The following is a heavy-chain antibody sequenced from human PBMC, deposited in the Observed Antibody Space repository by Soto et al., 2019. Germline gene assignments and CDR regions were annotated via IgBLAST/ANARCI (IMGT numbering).Heavy chain of an antibody. CDR1: GGSISSSSYY. J-gene: IGHJ4*02. V-gene: IGHV4-39*02. CDR2: IYYRGNT. Sequence: SETLSLTCTVSGGSISSSSYYWGWIRQPPGKGLEWIGSIYYRGNTYYNPSLKSRVTISVDTSKNQFSLKLSSVTAADTAVYYCAREGVGYCIGGSCQVDYWGQGTLVTVSS. D-gene: IGHD2-15*01. CDR3: AREGVGYCIGGSCQVDY.